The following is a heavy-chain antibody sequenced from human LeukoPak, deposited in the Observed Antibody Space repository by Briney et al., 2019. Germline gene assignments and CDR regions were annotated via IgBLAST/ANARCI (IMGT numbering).Heavy chain of an antibody. CDR1: GFTVITNG. D-gene: IGHD5-18*01. V-gene: IGHV3-53*04. CDR2: IYSGGTT. Sequence: PGGSRRLSCAASGFTVITNGRTGVRQAQGKGLQWVSTIYSGGTTYYADSVMGRFTISRHNSRNTLYLQMNSLRAEDTAVYYCARVDTVMAYYFDLWGQGTLVTVSS. J-gene: IGHJ4*02. CDR3: ARVDTVMAYYFDL.